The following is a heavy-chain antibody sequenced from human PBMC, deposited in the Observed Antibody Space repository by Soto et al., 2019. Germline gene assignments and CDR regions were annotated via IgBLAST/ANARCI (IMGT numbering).Heavy chain of an antibody. CDR1: GGSFSGYY. Sequence: PSETLSLTCAVYGGSFSGYYWSWIRQPPGKGLEWIGEINHSGSTNYNPSLKSRVTISVDTSKNQFSLKLSSVTAADTAVYYCARMAVAGIGTPRYYYGMDVWGQGTTVTVSS. CDR2: INHSGST. V-gene: IGHV4-34*01. D-gene: IGHD6-19*01. CDR3: ARMAVAGIGTPRYYYGMDV. J-gene: IGHJ6*02.